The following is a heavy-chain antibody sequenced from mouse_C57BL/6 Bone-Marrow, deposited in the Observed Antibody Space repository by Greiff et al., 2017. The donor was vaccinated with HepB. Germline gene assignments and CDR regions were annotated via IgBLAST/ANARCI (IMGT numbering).Heavy chain of an antibody. CDR1: GYSITSDY. V-gene: IGHV3-8*01. Sequence: EVKLMESGPGLAKPSQTLSLTCSVTGYSITSDYWNWIRKFPGNKLEYMGYISYRGSTYYNPSLKSRISITRDTSKNQYYLQLNSVTPEDTATYYCSILYGRLWYFDVWGTGTTVTVSS. CDR3: SILYGRLWYFDV. D-gene: IGHD1-1*01. CDR2: ISYRGST. J-gene: IGHJ1*03.